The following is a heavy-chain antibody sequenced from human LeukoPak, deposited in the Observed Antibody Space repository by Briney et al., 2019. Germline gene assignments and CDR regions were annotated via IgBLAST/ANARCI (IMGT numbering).Heavy chain of an antibody. CDR3: AKDSYGDYEPPDSYFDL. CDR1: GYTFTGYY. J-gene: IGHJ2*01. Sequence: GASVKVSCKASGYTFTGYYMHWVRQAPGQGLEWMGWINPNSGGTNYAQKFQGRVTMTSDTSLSTAYMDLRGLRSDDTAIYYCAKDSYGDYEPPDSYFDLWGRGTLVTVSS. CDR2: INPNSGGT. V-gene: IGHV1-2*02. D-gene: IGHD4-17*01.